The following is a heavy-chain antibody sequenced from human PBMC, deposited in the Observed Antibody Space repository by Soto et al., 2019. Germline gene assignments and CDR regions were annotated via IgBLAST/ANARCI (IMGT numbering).Heavy chain of an antibody. J-gene: IGHJ3*02. D-gene: IGHD3-22*01. Sequence: QVQLVQSGAEVKKPGSSVKVSCKASGGTFSSYAISWVRQAPGQGLEWMGGIIPIFGTANYAQKFQGRVTITADESTSTAYIELSSLRSEDTAVYYCAREREGYYYDSSGYPKNDAFDIWGQGTMVTVSS. V-gene: IGHV1-69*01. CDR1: GGTFSSYA. CDR3: AREREGYYYDSSGYPKNDAFDI. CDR2: IIPIFGTA.